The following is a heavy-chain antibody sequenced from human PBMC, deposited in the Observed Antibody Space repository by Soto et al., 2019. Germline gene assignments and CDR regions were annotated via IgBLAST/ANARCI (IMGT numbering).Heavy chain of an antibody. J-gene: IGHJ6*02. CDR3: ATTGAAGDYYGMDV. CDR1: GGSISSGGYY. Sequence: SETLSLTCTVSGGSISSGGYYWSWIRQHPGKGLEWIGYIYYSGSTYYNPSLKSRVTISVDTSKNQFSLKLSSVTAADTAVYYCATTGAAGDYYGMDVWGQGTTVTVSS. CDR2: IYYSGST. D-gene: IGHD6-13*01. V-gene: IGHV4-31*03.